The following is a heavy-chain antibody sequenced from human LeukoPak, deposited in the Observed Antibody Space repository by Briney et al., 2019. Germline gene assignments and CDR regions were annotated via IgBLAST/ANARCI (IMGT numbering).Heavy chain of an antibody. CDR2: IYTSGST. CDR1: GGSISSYY. CDR3: ARADSSGYYAPAGRFDY. J-gene: IGHJ4*02. V-gene: IGHV4-4*07. D-gene: IGHD3-22*01. Sequence: SETLSLTCTVSGGSISSYYWSWIRQPAGKGLEWIGRIYTSGSTNYNPSLKSRVTMSAGTSRNQFSLKLSSVTAADTAVYYCARADSSGYYAPAGRFDYWGQGTLVTVSS.